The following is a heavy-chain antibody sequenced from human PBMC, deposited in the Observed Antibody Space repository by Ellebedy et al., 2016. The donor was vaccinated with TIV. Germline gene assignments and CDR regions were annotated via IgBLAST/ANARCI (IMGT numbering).Heavy chain of an antibody. Sequence: PGGSLRLSCAASGFTFSNYAMSWVRQAPGKGLEWVSAITGNGINTYHTDSVKGRFTISRDNSKNTPYLQMNSLRAEDTAVYSCAKAPIETCRGVICYPFDNWGLGTLVTVSS. J-gene: IGHJ4*02. CDR1: GFTFSNYA. CDR2: ITGNGINT. D-gene: IGHD2-15*01. V-gene: IGHV3-23*01. CDR3: AKAPIETCRGVICYPFDN.